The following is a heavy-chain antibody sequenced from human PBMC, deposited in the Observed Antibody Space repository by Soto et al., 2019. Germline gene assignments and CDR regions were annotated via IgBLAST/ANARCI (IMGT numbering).Heavy chain of an antibody. CDR1: GFSLTTSGVS. D-gene: IGHD2-8*01. Sequence: QITLKESGPTLVKPTQPLTLTCTFSGFSLTTSGVSVGWVRQPPGKALEWLALIFWDDDKGYSPALKSRLTVTKDTAKNQVVLTVTNVDPVDTATYYCAQGGTRTSMLAYWGQGIRVSVSS. CDR3: AQGGTRTSMLAY. V-gene: IGHV2-5*02. CDR2: IFWDDDK. J-gene: IGHJ4*02.